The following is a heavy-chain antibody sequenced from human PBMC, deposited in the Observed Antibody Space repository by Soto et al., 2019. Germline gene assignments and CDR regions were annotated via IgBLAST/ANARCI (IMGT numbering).Heavy chain of an antibody. D-gene: IGHD3-3*01. CDR1: GFTFSSYG. CDR3: ARGPYYDFWSGYYTGDP. J-gene: IGHJ5*02. V-gene: IGHV3-33*01. CDR2: IWYDGSNK. Sequence: QVQLVESGGGVVQPGRSLRLSCAASGFTFSSYGMHWVRQAPGKGLEWVAVIWYDGSNKYYADSVKGRFTISRDNSKNTLYLQMNSLRAEDTAVYYCARGPYYDFWSGYYTGDPWGQGTLVTVSS.